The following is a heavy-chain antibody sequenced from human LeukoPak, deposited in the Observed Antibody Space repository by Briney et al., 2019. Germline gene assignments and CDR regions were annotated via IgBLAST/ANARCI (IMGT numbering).Heavy chain of an antibody. CDR1: GGSISSSSYY. V-gene: IGHV4-39*01. CDR3: ARRPAGSGSYANWFDP. J-gene: IGHJ5*02. D-gene: IGHD3-10*01. CDR2: IYYIGST. Sequence: PSETLSLTCTVSGGSISSSSYYWGWIRQPPGKGLEWIGSIYYIGSTYYNPSLKSRVTISVDTSKNQFSLKLSSVTAADTAVYYCARRPAGSGSYANWFDPWGQGTLVTVSS.